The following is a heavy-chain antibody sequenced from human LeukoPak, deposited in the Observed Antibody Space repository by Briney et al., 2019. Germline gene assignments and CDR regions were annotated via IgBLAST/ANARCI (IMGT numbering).Heavy chain of an antibody. D-gene: IGHD5-18*01. CDR3: ARAAMGTNWFDP. J-gene: IGHJ5*02. V-gene: IGHV4-59*08. Sequence: SETLSLTCTVSGGSISSYYWSWIRQPPGKGLERIGYIYYSGSTNYNPSLKSRVTISVDTSKNQFSLKLSSVTAADTAVYYCARAAMGTNWFDPWGQGTLATVSS. CDR2: IYYSGST. CDR1: GGSISSYY.